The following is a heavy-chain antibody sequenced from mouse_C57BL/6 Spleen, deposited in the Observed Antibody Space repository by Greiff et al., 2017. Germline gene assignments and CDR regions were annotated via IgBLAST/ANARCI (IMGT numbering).Heavy chain of an antibody. V-gene: IGHV1-80*01. J-gene: IGHJ4*01. CDR3: AREDYDGYYYAMDY. Sequence: QVQLQQSGAELVKPGASVKLSCTASGYAFSSYWMNWVKQRPGKGLEWIGQIYPGDGDTNSNGKFKGKATLTADKSSSTAYMQLSSLTSEDSAVYFCAREDYDGYYYAMDYWGQGTSVTVSS. D-gene: IGHD2-4*01. CDR1: GYAFSSYW. CDR2: IYPGDGDT.